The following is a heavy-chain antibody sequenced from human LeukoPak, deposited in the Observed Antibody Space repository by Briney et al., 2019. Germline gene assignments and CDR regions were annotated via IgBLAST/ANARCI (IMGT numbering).Heavy chain of an antibody. CDR1: GFTFSSYG. J-gene: IGHJ4*02. CDR2: IRYDGSNK. Sequence: PGGSLRLSCAASGFTFSSYGMHWVRQAPGKGLEWVAFIRYDGSNKYYADSVKGRFTISRDNYKNTLYLQMNSLRAEDTAVYYCAKAAMVLYYFDYWGQGTLVTVSS. D-gene: IGHD5-18*01. V-gene: IGHV3-30*02. CDR3: AKAAMVLYYFDY.